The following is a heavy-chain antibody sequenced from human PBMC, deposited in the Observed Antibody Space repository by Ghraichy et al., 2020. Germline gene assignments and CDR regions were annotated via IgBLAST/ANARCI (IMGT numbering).Heavy chain of an antibody. Sequence: GESLNISCAASAFTFSNYGMHWVRQAPGKGLEWVAVIWSDGSGKYYADSVKGRFTISRDNSKNTLYLQMNSLRAEDTAVYYCVRDLGSGSLSSWLDPWGQGTLVSVSS. J-gene: IGHJ5*02. D-gene: IGHD3-10*01. CDR1: AFTFSNYG. CDR3: VRDLGSGSLSSWLDP. CDR2: IWSDGSGK. V-gene: IGHV3-33*01.